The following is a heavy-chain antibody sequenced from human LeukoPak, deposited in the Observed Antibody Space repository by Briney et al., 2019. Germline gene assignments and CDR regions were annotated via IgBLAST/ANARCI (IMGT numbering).Heavy chain of an antibody. D-gene: IGHD3-10*01. J-gene: IGHJ5*02. CDR1: GYIFTAYY. Sequence: GASVTVSCKASGYIFTAYYLHWVRLAPGQGLEWMGWMNVYSGEATYAQKFQGRVTMTRETSISTAYMELNTLTSDDTAVYYCARPGNWWFDPWGQGTLVTVSS. V-gene: IGHV1-2*02. CDR3: ARPGNWWFDP. CDR2: MNVYSGEA.